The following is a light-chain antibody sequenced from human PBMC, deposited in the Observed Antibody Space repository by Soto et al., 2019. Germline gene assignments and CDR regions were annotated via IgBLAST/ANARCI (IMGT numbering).Light chain of an antibody. CDR1: QSVSSSY. CDR2: GAS. J-gene: IGKJ1*01. V-gene: IGKV3-20*01. CDR3: QQYGNSPWT. Sequence: EIVLAQSPGTLSLSPGERATLSCRASQSVSSSYLAWYQQKPGQAPRLLIYGASSRATGIPDRFSGSGSGTDFTLTISRLEPEDFAVYYCQQYGNSPWTFGQGTKVHIK.